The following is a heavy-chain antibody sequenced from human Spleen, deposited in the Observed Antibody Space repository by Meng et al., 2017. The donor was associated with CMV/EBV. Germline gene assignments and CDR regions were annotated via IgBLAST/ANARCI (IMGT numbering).Heavy chain of an antibody. D-gene: IGHD2-2*03. CDR3: AKDETPKGMDIVVVPAWGYYYYGMDV. J-gene: IGHJ6*02. CDR2: IWYDESNK. CDR1: GFTFSRYG. Sequence: GESLMIYCAAPGFTFSRYGMHWVRQAPGKGLEWVAVIWYDESNKYYADSVKGRFTISRDNSKNTLYLQMNSLSAEDTAVYYCAKDETPKGMDIVVVPAWGYYYYGMDVWGQGTTVTVSS. V-gene: IGHV3-33*06.